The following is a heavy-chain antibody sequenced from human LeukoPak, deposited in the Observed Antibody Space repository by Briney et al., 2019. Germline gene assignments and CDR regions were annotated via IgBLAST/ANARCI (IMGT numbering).Heavy chain of an antibody. V-gene: IGHV3-7*01. CDR3: ARDSYYDILTGSGGMDV. D-gene: IGHD3-9*01. CDR2: IKQDGSEK. J-gene: IGHJ6*02. CDR1: GFTFSSYW. Sequence: GGSLRLSCAASGFTFSSYWMSWVRQAPGKGLEWVANIKQDGSEKYYVDSVKGRFTISRDNAKNSLYLQMNSLRAEDTAVYYCARDSYYDILTGSGGMDVWGQGTTVTVSS.